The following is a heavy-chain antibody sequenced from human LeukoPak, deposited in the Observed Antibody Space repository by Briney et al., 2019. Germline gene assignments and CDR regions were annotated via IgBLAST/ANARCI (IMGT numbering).Heavy chain of an antibody. Sequence: ASVTVSCTASGYTFTSYDINWVRQAPGQGLEWMGWMNPNSGNTGYAQKFQGRVTMTRNTSISTAYMELSSLRSEDTAVYYCARKRIAARAIDYWGQGTLVTVSS. J-gene: IGHJ4*02. CDR3: ARKRIAARAIDY. D-gene: IGHD6-6*01. CDR1: GYTFTSYD. CDR2: MNPNSGNT. V-gene: IGHV1-8*01.